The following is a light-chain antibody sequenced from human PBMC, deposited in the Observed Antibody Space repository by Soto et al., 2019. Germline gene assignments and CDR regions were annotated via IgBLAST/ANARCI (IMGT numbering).Light chain of an antibody. J-gene: IGKJ4*01. CDR1: QGISNY. Sequence: DIQMTQSPSSLSASVGDRVTITCRASQGISNYLAWYQQKPGKVPKLLIYAASTLHSGVPSRFSGSGSGTGFTLTISSLQPEDVATYYCQKYNSAPLTFGGGTKVEIK. V-gene: IGKV1-27*01. CDR2: AAS. CDR3: QKYNSAPLT.